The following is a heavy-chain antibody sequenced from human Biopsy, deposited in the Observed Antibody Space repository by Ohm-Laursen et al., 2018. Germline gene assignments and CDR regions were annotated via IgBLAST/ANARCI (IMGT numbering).Heavy chain of an antibody. J-gene: IGHJ4*02. CDR1: GDSVSSGSFY. CDR2: IYDRGSTA. D-gene: IGHD6-19*01. V-gene: IGHV4-61*01. CDR3: ARGMRSSGWPYFDS. Sequence: SETLSLTCTVSGDSVSSGSFYWIWIRQPPGQGLEYIGYIYDRGSTANYNPSLESRVTMSVDMPKNQFSLKLSSVTAADTAIYYCARGMRSSGWPYFDSWGQGILATVSS.